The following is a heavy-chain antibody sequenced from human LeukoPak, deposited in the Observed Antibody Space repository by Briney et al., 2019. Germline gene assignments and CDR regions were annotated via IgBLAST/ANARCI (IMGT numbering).Heavy chain of an antibody. Sequence: SETLSLTCTVSDDSITMYYWTWIRQPAGKGLEWIGRIYTSGSTNYNPSLKSRVTISVDTSKNQFSLKLSSVTAADTAVYYCARDSSDSSGYKRVAYYYYYYMDVWGKGTTVTISS. CDR2: IYTSGST. D-gene: IGHD3-22*01. J-gene: IGHJ6*03. CDR1: DDSITMYY. V-gene: IGHV4-4*07. CDR3: ARDSSDSSGYKRVAYYYYYYMDV.